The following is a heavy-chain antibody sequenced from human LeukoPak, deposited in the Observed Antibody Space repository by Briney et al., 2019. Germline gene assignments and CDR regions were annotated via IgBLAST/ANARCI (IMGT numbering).Heavy chain of an antibody. J-gene: IGHJ4*02. V-gene: IGHV3-23*01. CDR2: ISGSGGST. CDR1: GFTFSSYA. Sequence: GGSLRLSCAASGFTFSSYAMSWVRQAPGKGLEWVSAISGSGGSTYYADSVKGRFTISRDNSKSTLYLQMNSLSAEDTAVYYCAKERAQYTYGPYYFDYWGQGTLVTVSS. CDR3: AKERAQYTYGPYYFDY. D-gene: IGHD5-18*01.